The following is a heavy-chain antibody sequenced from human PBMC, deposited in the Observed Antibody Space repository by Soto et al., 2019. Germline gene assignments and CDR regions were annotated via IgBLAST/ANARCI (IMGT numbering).Heavy chain of an antibody. CDR3: ARHRGGGYSGYEALDAFDI. V-gene: IGHV5-51*01. D-gene: IGHD5-12*01. Sequence: GESLKISCKGSGYSFTSYWIGWVRQMPGKGLEWMGIIYPGDSDTRYSPSFQGQVTISADKSISTAYLQWSSLKASDTAMYYCARHRGGGYSGYEALDAFDIWGQGTMVTVSS. CDR1: GYSFTSYW. J-gene: IGHJ3*02. CDR2: IYPGDSDT.